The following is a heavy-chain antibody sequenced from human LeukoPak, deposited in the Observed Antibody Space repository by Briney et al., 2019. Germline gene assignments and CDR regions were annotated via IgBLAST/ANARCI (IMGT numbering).Heavy chain of an antibody. CDR3: ARDRYDSSGFTYNWFDP. CDR2: IYYSGST. J-gene: IGHJ5*02. CDR1: GGSISSYY. D-gene: IGHD3-22*01. V-gene: IGHV4-59*01. Sequence: PSETLSLTCTVSGGSISSYYWSWIRQPPGKGLEWIGYIYYSGSTNYNPSLKSRVTISVDTSKNQFSLKLSSVTAADTAVYYCARDRYDSSGFTYNWFDPWGQGTLVTVSS.